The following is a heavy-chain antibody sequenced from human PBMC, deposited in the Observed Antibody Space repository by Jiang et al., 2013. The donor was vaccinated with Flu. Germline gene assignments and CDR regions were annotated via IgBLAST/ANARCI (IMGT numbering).Heavy chain of an antibody. Sequence: QLLESGGGLVXPGGSLRLSCAASGFTFNDYAMSWVRQAPGKGLEWVSGIVGNVGRTYDADSVKGRFTISRDNSKDTLYLQMNSLRAEDTAVYYCAKSNSYCGGDCYRLLDAFDIWGQGTMVTVA. J-gene: IGHJ3*02. CDR3: AKSNSYCGGDCYRLLDAFDI. V-gene: IGHV3-23*01. CDR1: GFTFNDYA. CDR2: IVGNVGRT. D-gene: IGHD2-21*02.